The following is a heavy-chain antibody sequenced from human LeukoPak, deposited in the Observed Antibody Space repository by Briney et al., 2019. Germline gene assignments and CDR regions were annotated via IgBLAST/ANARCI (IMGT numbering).Heavy chain of an antibody. D-gene: IGHD3-22*01. J-gene: IGHJ4*02. V-gene: IGHV4-39*01. CDR1: GGSISSSSYY. CDR2: IYYSGST. Sequence: SETLSLTCTVSGGSISSSSYYWGWIRQPPGKGLEWIGSIYYSGSTYYNPSLKSRVTISVDTSKNQFSLKLSSVTAADTAVYYCAGHDSSGYYYLYYFDYWGQGTLVTVSS. CDR3: AGHDSSGYYYLYYFDY.